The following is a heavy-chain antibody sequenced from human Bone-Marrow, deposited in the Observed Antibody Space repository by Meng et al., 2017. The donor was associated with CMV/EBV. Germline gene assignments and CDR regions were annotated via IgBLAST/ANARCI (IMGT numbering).Heavy chain of an antibody. D-gene: IGHD2-15*01. J-gene: IGHJ4*02. CDR2: MSYDGGTK. V-gene: IGHV3-30-3*01. Sequence: GESLKISCVASGFRFSTYVMHWVRQAPGKGLEWVAVMSYDGGTKYYADSVKGRFTIPRDNSKNTVFLQMNSLRAEDTAVYYCALYCSGGSCYSSGWGQGTRVTGSS. CDR1: GFRFSTYV. CDR3: ALYCSGGSCYSSG.